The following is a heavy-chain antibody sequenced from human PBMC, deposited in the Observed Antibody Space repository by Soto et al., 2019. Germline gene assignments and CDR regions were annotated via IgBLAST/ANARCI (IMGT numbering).Heavy chain of an antibody. J-gene: IGHJ4*02. CDR2: IYPGDSDT. CDR1: GYSFTSYW. Sequence: GESLKISCKGSGYSFTSYWIAWVRQMPGKGLEWMGIIYPGDSDTRYSPSFQGQVTISLDKSLSTAYLQWSSLKASDTAMYYCVRQDGAATYYFDYWGRGTLVTVSS. V-gene: IGHV5-51*01. D-gene: IGHD1-26*01. CDR3: VRQDGAATYYFDY.